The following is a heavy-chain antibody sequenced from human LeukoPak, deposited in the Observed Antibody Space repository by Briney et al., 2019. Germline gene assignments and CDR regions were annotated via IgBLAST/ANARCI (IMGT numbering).Heavy chain of an antibody. D-gene: IGHD3-22*01. V-gene: IGHV3-30*04. CDR1: GFTFSSYG. J-gene: IGHJ4*02. Sequence: PGRSLRLSCAASGFTFSSYGMHWVRQAPGKGLEWVAVISYDGSNKYYADSVKGRFTISRDNSKNTLYLQMNSLRAEDTAVYYCARGGHYDSSRGSFFDYWGQGTLVTVSS. CDR3: ARGGHYDSSRGSFFDY. CDR2: ISYDGSNK.